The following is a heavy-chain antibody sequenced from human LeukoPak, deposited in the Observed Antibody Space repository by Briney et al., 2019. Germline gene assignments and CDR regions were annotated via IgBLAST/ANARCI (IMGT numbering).Heavy chain of an antibody. J-gene: IGHJ3*02. D-gene: IGHD6-19*01. CDR3: AKDRYRRGLHAFDI. V-gene: IGHV3-43*02. CDR2: ISGDGGST. CDR1: GFTFDDYA. Sequence: GGSLRLSRAASGFTFDDYAMHWVRQAPGKGLEWVSLISGDGGSTYYADSVKGRFTISRDNSKNSLYLQMNSLRTEDTALYYCAKDRYRRGLHAFDIWGQGTMVTVSS.